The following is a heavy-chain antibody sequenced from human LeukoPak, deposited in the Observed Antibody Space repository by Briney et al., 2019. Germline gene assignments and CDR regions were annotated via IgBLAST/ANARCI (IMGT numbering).Heavy chain of an antibody. CDR3: AKQLGYCSDGSCYFPY. J-gene: IGHJ4*02. CDR2: ISNNGGYT. Sequence: GGSLRLSCAASGFTFSSSAMSWVRQAPGKGLEWISAISNNGGYTYYADSVQGRFTISRDNSKSALCLQMNSLRAEDTAVYYCAKQLGYCSDGSCYFPYWGQGTLVTVSS. V-gene: IGHV3-23*01. CDR1: GFTFSSSA. D-gene: IGHD2-15*01.